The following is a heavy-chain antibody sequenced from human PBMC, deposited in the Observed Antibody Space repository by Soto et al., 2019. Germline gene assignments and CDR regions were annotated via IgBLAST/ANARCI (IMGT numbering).Heavy chain of an antibody. CDR3: VGDGNNWNDFDY. CDR1: TFIFSTYW. CDR2: IKRDGSET. Sequence: EVQLVESGGGLVQPGGCLRLSCAAPTFIFSTYWMTWVRQAPGKGLEWVANIKRDGSETHYADSVKGRFNISRDNAKNSLYLQMNSLIVEDTAVYYCVGDGNNWNDFDYWGQGTLVTVSS. J-gene: IGHJ4*02. D-gene: IGHD1-20*01. V-gene: IGHV3-7*01.